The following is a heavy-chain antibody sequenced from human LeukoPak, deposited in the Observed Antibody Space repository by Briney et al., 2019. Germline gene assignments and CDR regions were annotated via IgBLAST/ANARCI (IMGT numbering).Heavy chain of an antibody. CDR2: INRDGSER. J-gene: IGHJ6*02. Sequence: PGGSLRLSCAVSGFTFSTHTINWVRQAPGKGLEWVANINRDGSERYYVDSVKGRFTISRDDAKSSLYLQMNSLRAEDTAVYYCARRNAMDVWGQGTTVTVSS. CDR3: ARRNAMDV. V-gene: IGHV3-7*03. CDR1: GFTFSTHT.